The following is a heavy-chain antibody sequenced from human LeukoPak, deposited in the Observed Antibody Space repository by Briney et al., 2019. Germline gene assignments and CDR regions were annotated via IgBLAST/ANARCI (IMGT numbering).Heavy chain of an antibody. CDR3: TRGDDY. V-gene: IGHV1-46*01. CDR2: INPSGGST. CDR1: GYTFTSYF. Sequence: ASVKVSCKASGYTFTSYFMHWVRQAPGQQVEGMGVINPSGGSTNYAQKLQGRVTMTRNTSTSTVYMVLSSLRAEDTAVYYCTRGDDYWGQGTLVTVSS. J-gene: IGHJ4*02.